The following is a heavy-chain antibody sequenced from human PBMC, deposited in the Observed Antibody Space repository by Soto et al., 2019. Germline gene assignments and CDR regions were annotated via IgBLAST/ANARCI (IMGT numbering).Heavy chain of an antibody. CDR3: ARDLNYGLFDY. J-gene: IGHJ4*02. D-gene: IGHD4-17*01. V-gene: IGHV3-48*01. Sequence: PXXSLRLSFAASGFTFSSYSMHWVPQAPGKGLEWVSYISSSSSTIYYADSVKGRFTISRDNAKNSLYLQMNPLRAEDTALYYCARDLNYGLFDYWGQGTLVTVSS. CDR2: ISSSSSTI. CDR1: GFTFSSYS.